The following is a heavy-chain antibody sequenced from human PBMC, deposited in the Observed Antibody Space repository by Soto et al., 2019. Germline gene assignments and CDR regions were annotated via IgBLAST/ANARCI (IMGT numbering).Heavy chain of an antibody. CDR1: GCTFTSYA. Sequence: QVQLVQSGAEEKKPGASVKVSCKASGCTFTSYAMHWVRQAPGQRLEWMGWINAGNGNTKYSQKFQGRVTITRDTSASTAYMELSSLRSDDTAVYYCARAWVVVTAPDYWGRGTLVTVSS. J-gene: IGHJ4*02. D-gene: IGHD2-21*02. CDR3: ARAWVVVTAPDY. CDR2: INAGNGNT. V-gene: IGHV1-3*05.